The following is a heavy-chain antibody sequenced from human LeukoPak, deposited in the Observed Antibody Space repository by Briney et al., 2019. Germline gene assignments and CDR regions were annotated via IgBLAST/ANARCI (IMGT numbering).Heavy chain of an antibody. Sequence: GGSLRLSCAASGFTVNTNYMSWVRKAPGKGLEWVSIMHSVGTTYYADSVKGRFTFSRDNSKNTLYLQMNNLRAEDTAVYYCARDGSSGRGYYYYYGMDVWGEGTTVTVSS. CDR2: MHSVGTT. CDR1: GFTVNTNY. J-gene: IGHJ6*04. CDR3: ARDGSSGRGYYYYYGMDV. D-gene: IGHD1-26*01. V-gene: IGHV3-53*01.